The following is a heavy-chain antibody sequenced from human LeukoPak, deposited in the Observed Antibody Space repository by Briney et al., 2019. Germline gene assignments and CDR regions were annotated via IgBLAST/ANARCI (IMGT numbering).Heavy chain of an antibody. V-gene: IGHV3-21*01. CDR2: ISSSSSYI. Sequence: GGSLRLSCAASGFTFSSYSMNWVRQAPGKGLEWVSSISSSSSYIYYAGSVKGRFTISRDNTKNSLYLQMNSLRAEDTAVYYCARVYDYWGQGTLVTVSS. CDR3: ARVYDY. CDR1: GFTFSSYS. J-gene: IGHJ4*02.